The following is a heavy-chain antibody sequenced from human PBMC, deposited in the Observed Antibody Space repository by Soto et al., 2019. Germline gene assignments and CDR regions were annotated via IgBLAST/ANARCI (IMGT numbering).Heavy chain of an antibody. J-gene: IGHJ4*02. V-gene: IGHV4-38-2*01. CDR1: GYSISSGYY. D-gene: IGHD1-26*01. CDR3: ASRVTTGFFDY. CDR2: IYHSGST. Sequence: SETLSLTCAVSGYSISSGYYWGWIRQPPGKGLEWIGSIYHSGSTYYNPSLKSRVAISVDTSKNQFSLKLSSVTAADTAVYYCASRVTTGFFDYWGQGTLVTVSS.